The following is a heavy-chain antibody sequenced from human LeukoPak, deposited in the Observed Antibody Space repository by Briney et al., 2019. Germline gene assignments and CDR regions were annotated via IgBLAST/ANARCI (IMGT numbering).Heavy chain of an antibody. J-gene: IGHJ4*02. V-gene: IGHV4-34*01. CDR1: GGSFSGYY. CDR2: INHSGST. D-gene: IGHD2/OR15-2a*01. Sequence: SETLSLTCAVCGGSFSGYYWSWIRQPPGKGLEWIGEINHSGSTNYNPSLKSRVTISVDTSKNQFSLKLSSVTAADTAVYYCARGSLAFFWGQGTLVTVSS. CDR3: ARGSLAFF.